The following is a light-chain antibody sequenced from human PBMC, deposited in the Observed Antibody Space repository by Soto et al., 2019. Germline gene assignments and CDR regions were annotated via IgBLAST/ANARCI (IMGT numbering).Light chain of an antibody. CDR1: QSIGSN. CDR3: QQHGDWPLT. Sequence: EIVVTQSPATLSVSPGERATLSCRASQSIGSNFAWYQQKPGQAPRLLIFATSTRATGVPARFSGSGSGTEFTLPISSLQSEDFAVYYCQQHGDWPLTFGGGAKVEIE. J-gene: IGKJ4*01. CDR2: ATS. V-gene: IGKV3-15*01.